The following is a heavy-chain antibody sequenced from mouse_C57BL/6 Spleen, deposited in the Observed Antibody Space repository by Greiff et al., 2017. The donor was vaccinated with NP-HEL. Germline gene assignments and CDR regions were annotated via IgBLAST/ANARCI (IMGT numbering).Heavy chain of an antibody. D-gene: IGHD1-1*01. CDR2: INPSSGYT. Sequence: QVHVKQSGAELAKPGASVKLSCKASGYTFTSYWMHWVKQRPGQGLEWIGYINPSSGYTKYNQKFKDKATLTADKSSSTAYMQLSSLTYEDSAVYYCARGEYGSSSWFAYWGQGTLVTVSA. V-gene: IGHV1-7*01. J-gene: IGHJ3*01. CDR3: ARGEYGSSSWFAY. CDR1: GYTFTSYW.